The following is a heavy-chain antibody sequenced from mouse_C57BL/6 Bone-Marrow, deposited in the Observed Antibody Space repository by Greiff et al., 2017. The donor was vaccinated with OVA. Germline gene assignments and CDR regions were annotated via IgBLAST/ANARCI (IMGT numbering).Heavy chain of an antibody. CDR1: GYTFTSYW. J-gene: IGHJ3*01. CDR3: TGLLLRRYGTY. D-gene: IGHD1-1*01. CDR2: IYPGNSDT. V-gene: IGHV1-5*01. Sequence: VQLQQSGTVLARPGASVKMSCKTSGYTFTSYWMHWVKQRPGQGLEWIGAIYPGNSDTSYNQKFKGEAKLTAVTSASTAYMELSSLTNEDSAVYYCTGLLLRRYGTYWGQGTLVTVSA.